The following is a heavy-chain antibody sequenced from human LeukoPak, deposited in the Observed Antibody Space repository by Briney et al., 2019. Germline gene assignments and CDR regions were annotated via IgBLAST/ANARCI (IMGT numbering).Heavy chain of an antibody. J-gene: IGHJ5*02. V-gene: IGHV3-74*03. CDR3: SRERDSNWFDP. CDR1: GFSFSSYW. Sequence: GGSLRLSCAASGFSFSSYWMHWVRQAPGKGLVWVSRVSPDGLTTKYADSVKGRFTISRDNAKNTLYLQMNSLRDEDTAMYYCSRERDSNWFDPWGQGTLVTVSS. CDR2: VSPDGLTT.